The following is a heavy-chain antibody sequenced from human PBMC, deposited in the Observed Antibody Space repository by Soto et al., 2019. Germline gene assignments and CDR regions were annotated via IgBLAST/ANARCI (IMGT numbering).Heavy chain of an antibody. CDR3: GRQRVDDYYYMDD. Sequence: PSETLSLTCTVSGGSISSSSYYWGWIRQPPGKGLEWIGSIYYSGSTYYNPSLKSRVTISVDTSKTQFSLKLSSVTAADTAVYYCGRQRVDDYYYMDDWGKGTTVSVSS. J-gene: IGHJ6*03. CDR2: IYYSGST. CDR1: GGSISSSSYY. D-gene: IGHD2-15*01. V-gene: IGHV4-39*01.